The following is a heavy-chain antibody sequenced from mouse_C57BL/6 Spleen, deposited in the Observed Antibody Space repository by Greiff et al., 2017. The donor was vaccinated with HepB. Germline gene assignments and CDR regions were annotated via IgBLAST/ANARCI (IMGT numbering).Heavy chain of an antibody. CDR2: ISDGGSYT. V-gene: IGHV5-4*01. J-gene: IGHJ3*01. CDR3: AREDYSNAWFAD. Sequence: EVHLVESGGGLVKPGGSLKLSCAASGFTFSSYAMSWVRQTPEKRLEWVATISDGGSYTYYPDNVKGRFTISRDNAKNNLYLQMNHLKSEDTAMYYCAREDYSNAWFADWGQGTLVTVSA. CDR1: GFTFSSYA. D-gene: IGHD2-5*01.